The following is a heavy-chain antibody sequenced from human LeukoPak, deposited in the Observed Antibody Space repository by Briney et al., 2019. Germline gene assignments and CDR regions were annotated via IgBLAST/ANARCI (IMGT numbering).Heavy chain of an antibody. J-gene: IGHJ5*02. D-gene: IGHD6-19*01. Sequence: GGSLRLSCVASGFSFKTYEMNWVRQAPGKGLEWISYISVGGSNEDYADSVKGRFSISRDNAKNSLFLQMNSLRVEDTAVYYCARDVGFNNGWPAWGQGTLVTVSS. V-gene: IGHV3-48*03. CDR2: ISVGGSNE. CDR3: ARDVGFNNGWPA. CDR1: GFSFKTYE.